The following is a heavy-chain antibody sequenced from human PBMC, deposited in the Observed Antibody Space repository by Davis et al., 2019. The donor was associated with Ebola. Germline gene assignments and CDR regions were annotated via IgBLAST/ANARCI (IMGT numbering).Heavy chain of an antibody. CDR2: ISYDGSNK. CDR1: GFTFSSYA. J-gene: IGHJ4*02. V-gene: IGHV3-30-3*01. D-gene: IGHD2-8*01. CDR3: ADMLYSDY. Sequence: GESLKISCAASGFTFSSYAMHWVRQAPGKGLEWVAVISYDGSNKYYADSVKGRFTISRDNSKNTLYLQMNSLRAEDTAVYYCADMLYSDYWGQGTLVTVSS.